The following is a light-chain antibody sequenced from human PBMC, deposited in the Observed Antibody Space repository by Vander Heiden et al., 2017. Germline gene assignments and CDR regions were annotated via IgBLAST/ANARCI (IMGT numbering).Light chain of an antibody. V-gene: IGKV3-20*01. CDR1: QSVNSNY. Sequence: DIVLTQSPGTLSLSPGERATLSCRASQSVNSNYLAWYQQKPGQAPRLLIYGASSRATGIPDRVSGSGSGTDFTLTISRLEPEDFAVYYCQQYGNSPWTFGQGTKVEIK. CDR3: QQYGNSPWT. J-gene: IGKJ1*01. CDR2: GAS.